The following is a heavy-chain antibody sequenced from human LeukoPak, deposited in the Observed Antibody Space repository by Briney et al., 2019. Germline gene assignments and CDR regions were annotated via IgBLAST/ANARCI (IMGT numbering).Heavy chain of an antibody. V-gene: IGHV1-18*01. J-gene: IGHJ4*02. CDR2: ISAYNGNT. CDR3: VTEYLGH. Sequence: PRASVKVSCKASGYTFTSYGISWVRQAPGQGLEWMGWISAYNGNTNYAQKLQGRDTMTEDTSTGTAYMDLSSLTSEDTAVYYCVTEYLGHWGQGTLVIVSS. D-gene: IGHD1-20*01. CDR1: GYTFTSYG.